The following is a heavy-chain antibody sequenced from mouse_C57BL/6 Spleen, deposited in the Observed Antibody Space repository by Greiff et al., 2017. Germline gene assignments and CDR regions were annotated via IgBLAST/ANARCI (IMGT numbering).Heavy chain of an antibody. J-gene: IGHJ3*01. D-gene: IGHD1-1*01. CDR2: IWSGGST. CDR3: ARAPYYYGSSPWFAY. CDR1: GFSLTSYG. Sequence: QVHVKQSGPGLVQPSQSLSITCTVSGFSLTSYGVHWVRQSPGKGLEWLGVIWSGGSTDYNAAFISRLSISKDNSKSQVFFKMNSLQADDTAIYYCARAPYYYGSSPWFAYWGQGTLVTVSA. V-gene: IGHV2-2*01.